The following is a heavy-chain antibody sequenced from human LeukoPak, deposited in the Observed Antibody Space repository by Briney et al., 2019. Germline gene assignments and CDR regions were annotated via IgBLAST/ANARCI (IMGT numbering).Heavy chain of an antibody. CDR3: TRDEQWLVYFDC. V-gene: IGHV4-59*01. CDR2: IYYTGST. Sequence: SETLSLTCSVSGGSISGYYWSWIRQPPGKGLEWIAYIYYTGSTDYNPSLKSRVTLSVDTSKNQFSLKLSSVTAADTAVYYCTRDEQWLVYFDCWGQGTLVTVSS. D-gene: IGHD6-19*01. J-gene: IGHJ4*02. CDR1: GGSISGYY.